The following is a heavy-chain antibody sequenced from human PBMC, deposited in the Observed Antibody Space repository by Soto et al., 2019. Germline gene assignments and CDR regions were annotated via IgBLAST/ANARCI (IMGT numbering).Heavy chain of an antibody. Sequence: SDTLSLTCTVSGGSISSYYWSWIRQPPGKGLEWIGYIYYSGSTNYNPSLKSRVTISVDTSKNQFSLKLSSVTAADTAVYYCARGGLTPRLDWFDPWGQGTLVTVSS. CDR2: IYYSGST. V-gene: IGHV4-59*01. D-gene: IGHD3-9*01. CDR3: ARGGLTPRLDWFDP. CDR1: GGSISSYY. J-gene: IGHJ5*02.